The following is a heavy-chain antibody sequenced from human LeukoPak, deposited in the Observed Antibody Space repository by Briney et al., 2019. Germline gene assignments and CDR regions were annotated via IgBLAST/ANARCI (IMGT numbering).Heavy chain of an antibody. D-gene: IGHD6-13*01. Sequence: SETLSLTCTVYGGSLSSSSYYWGWIRQPPGKGLEWIGSIYYSGSTYYNPSLKSRVTISVDTSKNQFSLKLSSVNAADTAVYYCARQDSSSWYDWFDPWGQGTLVTVSS. CDR3: ARQDSSSWYDWFDP. J-gene: IGHJ5*02. CDR2: IYYSGST. CDR1: GGSLSSSSYY. V-gene: IGHV4-39*01.